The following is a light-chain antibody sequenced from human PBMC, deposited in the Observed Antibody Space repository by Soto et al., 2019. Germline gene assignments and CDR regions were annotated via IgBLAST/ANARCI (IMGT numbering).Light chain of an antibody. V-gene: IGKV1-33*01. J-gene: IGKJ3*01. Sequence: DIQMTQSPSSLSASVGDRVTITCQASQDINNYLNWYQQKPGKAPKLLIYDASNLEAGVPSRFSGSGSGTHFTLTISRLQLDDIATYYCQEYGKLFSFGRGTKVDFK. CDR3: QEYGKLFS. CDR2: DAS. CDR1: QDINNY.